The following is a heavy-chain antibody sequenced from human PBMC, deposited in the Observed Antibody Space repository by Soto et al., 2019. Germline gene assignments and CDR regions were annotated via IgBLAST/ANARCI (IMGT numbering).Heavy chain of an antibody. V-gene: IGHV3-21*01. CDR1: GFTFRTYG. CDR3: AREPQGIAAALDY. CDR2: ISSSGSFI. D-gene: IGHD6-13*01. Sequence: GGSLRLSCAASGFTFRTYGLNWVRRAPGGGLEWVASISSSGSFISYADSVKGRFTISRDDAEKSLYLQMNSLRAEDTALYYCAREPQGIAAALDYWGQGTLVTVSS. J-gene: IGHJ4*02.